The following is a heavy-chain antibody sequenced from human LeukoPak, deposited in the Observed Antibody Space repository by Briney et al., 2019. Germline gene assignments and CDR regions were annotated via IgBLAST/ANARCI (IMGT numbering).Heavy chain of an antibody. D-gene: IGHD4-23*01. CDR2: ISGSGGST. CDR3: ARGGSTVVAPYY. J-gene: IGHJ4*01. CDR1: GFTFRSYA. Sequence: GGSLRLSCAASGFTFRSYAMNWVRQAPGKGLEWVSSISGSGGSTYYADSVKGRFTISRDNSKNTLYLQMNSLRADDTAVFYCARGGSTVVAPYYWGQGTLVTVS. V-gene: IGHV3-23*01.